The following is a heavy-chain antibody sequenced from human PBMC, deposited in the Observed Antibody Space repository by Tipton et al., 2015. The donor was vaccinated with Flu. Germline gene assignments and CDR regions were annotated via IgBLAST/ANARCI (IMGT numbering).Heavy chain of an antibody. J-gene: IGHJ4*02. CDR2: MNHDGSEK. CDR3: ARAVGGGEAY. CDR1: GFTFSGYW. V-gene: IGHV3-7*04. D-gene: IGHD6-19*01. Sequence: LSLTCEGSGFTFSGYWMTWVRQAPGKGLEWVANMNHDGSEKYYVDSVKGRFTISRDNAKNSLYLQMNSLRGDDSAVYYCARAVGGGEAYWGQGPLVTVSS.